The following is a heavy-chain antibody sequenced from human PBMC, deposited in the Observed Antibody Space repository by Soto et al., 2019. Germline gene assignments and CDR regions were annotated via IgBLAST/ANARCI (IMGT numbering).Heavy chain of an antibody. V-gene: IGHV1-18*01. CDR2: INPNNGNT. D-gene: IGHD2-15*01. CDR3: ARGYCSGGICPIDY. CDR1: GYIFTTNG. Sequence: QVQLVQSGAEVKKPGASVRVSCTASGYIFTTNGISWVRQAPGQGLEWMGWINPNNGNTVYAQKFQGRGTMTIDTSTSTAYMELGSLRSDDTAVYYCARGYCSGGICPIDYWGQGTLVTVSS. J-gene: IGHJ4*02.